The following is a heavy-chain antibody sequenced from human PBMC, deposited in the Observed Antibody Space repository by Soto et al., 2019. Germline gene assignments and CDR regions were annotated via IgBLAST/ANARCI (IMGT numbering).Heavy chain of an antibody. Sequence: ASVKVSCKASGYTFTSYYMHWVRQAPGQGLEWMGIINPSGGSTSYAQKFQGRVTMTRDTSTSTVYMELSSLRSEDTAVYYCARDMAAAPRELLDYYYYGMDVWGQGTTVTVSS. D-gene: IGHD1-26*01. V-gene: IGHV1-46*01. CDR3: ARDMAAAPRELLDYYYYGMDV. CDR2: INPSGGST. J-gene: IGHJ6*02. CDR1: GYTFTSYY.